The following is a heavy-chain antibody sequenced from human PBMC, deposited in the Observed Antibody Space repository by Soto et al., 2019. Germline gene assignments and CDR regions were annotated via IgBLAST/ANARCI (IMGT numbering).Heavy chain of an antibody. CDR2: INADGSTT. CDR1: GFTFSSYW. Sequence: DVQLVESGGGLAQPGGSLRLSCVGSGFTFSSYWMHWVRQAPGKGLVWVSRINADGSTTHYADSGKGRFTAPRGNAKNTVYLQMNSLRDEDTAVYFCARAGWYRFDCWGQGSLLTVSP. D-gene: IGHD2-15*01. J-gene: IGHJ4*02. V-gene: IGHV3-74*01. CDR3: ARAGWYRFDC.